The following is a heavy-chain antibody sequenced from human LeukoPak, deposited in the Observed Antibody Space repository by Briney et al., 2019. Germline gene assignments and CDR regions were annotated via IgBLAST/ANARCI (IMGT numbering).Heavy chain of an antibody. CDR3: ARSLLRYFDWPQYYYGMDV. D-gene: IGHD3-9*01. CDR2: IYYSGST. V-gene: IGHV4-59*01. CDR1: GGSTSSYY. J-gene: IGHJ6*04. Sequence: SETLSLTCTVSGGSTSSYYWSWIRQPPGKGLEWIGYIYYSGSTNYNPSLKSRVTISVDTSKNQFSLKLSSVTAADTAVYYCARSLLRYFDWPQYYYGMDVWGKGTTVTVSS.